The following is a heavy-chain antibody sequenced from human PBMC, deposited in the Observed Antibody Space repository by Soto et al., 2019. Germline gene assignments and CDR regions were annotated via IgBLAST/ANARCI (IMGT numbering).Heavy chain of an antibody. CDR1: GFTFDDYA. J-gene: IGHJ4*02. CDR3: AKDIGRGGDYDFWSGKDY. V-gene: IGHV3-9*01. CDR2: ISWNSGSI. D-gene: IGHD3-3*01. Sequence: EVQLVESGGGLVQPGRSLRLSCAASGFTFDDYAMHWVRQAPGKGLEWVSGISWNSGSIGYADSVKGRFTISRDNAKNSMYLQMNSLRAEDTALYYCAKDIGRGGDYDFWSGKDYWGQGTLVTVSS.